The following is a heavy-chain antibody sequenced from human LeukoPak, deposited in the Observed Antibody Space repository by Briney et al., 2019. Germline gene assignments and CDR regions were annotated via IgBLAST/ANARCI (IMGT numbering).Heavy chain of an antibody. V-gene: IGHV3-11*01. J-gene: IGHJ3*02. CDR1: GFTFSSYA. D-gene: IGHD6-13*01. CDR2: ISSSGSTI. Sequence: PGGSLRLSCAASGFTFSSYAMSWIRQAPGKGLEWVSYISSSGSTIYYADSVKGRFTISRDNAKNSLYLQMNSLRAEDTAVYYCARGIAAAGTRAFDIWGQGTMVTVSS. CDR3: ARGIAAAGTRAFDI.